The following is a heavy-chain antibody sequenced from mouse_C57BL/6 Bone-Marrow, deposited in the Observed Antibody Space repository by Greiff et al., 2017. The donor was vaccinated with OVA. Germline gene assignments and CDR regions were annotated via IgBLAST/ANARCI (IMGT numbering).Heavy chain of an antibody. Sequence: VHVKQSGAELVRPGASVKLSCTASGFNIKDYYMHWVKQRPEQGLEWIGRIDPEDGDTEYAPKFQGKATMTADTSSNTAYLQLSSLTSEDTAVYYCTTDFYYYYGSSYLYAMDYWGQGTSVTVSS. V-gene: IGHV14-1*01. CDR1: GFNIKDYY. CDR2: IDPEDGDT. J-gene: IGHJ4*01. CDR3: TTDFYYYYGSSYLYAMDY. D-gene: IGHD1-1*01.